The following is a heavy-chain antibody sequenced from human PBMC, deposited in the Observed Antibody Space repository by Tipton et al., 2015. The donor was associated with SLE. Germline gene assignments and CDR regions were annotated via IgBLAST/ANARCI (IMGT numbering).Heavy chain of an antibody. Sequence: TLSLTCPVSGDSISRGNYYWSWIRQSAGKGLEWMGRFYPGGTTSYNPSFKSRVTMSADTSKNQFSLKLNSVTAADTAVYYCARGVRIAVVKGWYFDLWGRGTLVTVSS. CDR2: FYPGGTT. D-gene: IGHD6-19*01. CDR3: ARGVRIAVVKGWYFDL. J-gene: IGHJ2*01. V-gene: IGHV4-61*02. CDR1: GDSISRGNYY.